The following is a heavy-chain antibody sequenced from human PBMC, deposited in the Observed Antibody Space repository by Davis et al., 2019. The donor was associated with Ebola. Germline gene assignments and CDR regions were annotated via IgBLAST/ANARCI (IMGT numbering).Heavy chain of an antibody. CDR1: GGSISPYY. J-gene: IGHJ4*02. CDR2: IYYSGST. V-gene: IGHV4-59*08. Sequence: MPSETLSLTCTVSGGSISPYYWSCIRQPPGKGLEWIGYIYYSGSTKYNLSLKGRVAISVDTSKNQFSLKLSSVTAADTAVYYCARSYGAAPFDYWGQGTLVTVSS. D-gene: IGHD4/OR15-4a*01. CDR3: ARSYGAAPFDY.